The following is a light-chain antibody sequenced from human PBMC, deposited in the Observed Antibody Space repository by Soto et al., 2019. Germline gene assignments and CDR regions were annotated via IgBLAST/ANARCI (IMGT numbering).Light chain of an antibody. Sequence: QSALTQPASVSGSPGQSITISCVGTSSDIGDYNYVSWYQQHPGKVPKVIIYDVSNRPSGVSYRFSGTKSGNTASLTVSGLQAEDEADYYCCSYTRSGTLIFGTGTNLTVL. CDR1: SSDIGDYNY. J-gene: IGLJ1*01. CDR3: CSYTRSGTLI. CDR2: DVS. V-gene: IGLV2-14*01.